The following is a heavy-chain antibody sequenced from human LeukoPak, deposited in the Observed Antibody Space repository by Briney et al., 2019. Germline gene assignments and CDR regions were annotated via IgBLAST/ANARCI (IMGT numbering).Heavy chain of an antibody. J-gene: IGHJ5*02. CDR2: ISGYNGNT. CDR3: ARVFGSFFTGYH. D-gene: IGHD3-9*01. V-gene: IGHV1-18*01. Sequence: GASVKVSCKASGYTFTSYGISLVRQAPGQGLEWMGWISGYNGNTNYAQKLQGRVTMTTDTSASTAYMELRSLRSDDTAVYYCARVFGSFFTGYHWGQGTLVTVSS. CDR1: GYTFTSYG.